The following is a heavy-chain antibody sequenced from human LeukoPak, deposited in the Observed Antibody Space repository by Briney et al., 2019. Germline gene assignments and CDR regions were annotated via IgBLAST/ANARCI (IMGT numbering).Heavy chain of an antibody. Sequence: SVKVSCKASGGTFSSYAISWVRRAPGQGLEWMGGIIPIFGTANYAQKFQGRVTMTRDTSTSTVYMELSSLRSEDTAVYYCAREEIVATTTFDYWGQGTLVTVSS. CDR3: AREEIVATTTFDY. D-gene: IGHD5-12*01. V-gene: IGHV1-69*05. CDR1: GGTFSSYA. J-gene: IGHJ4*02. CDR2: IIPIFGTA.